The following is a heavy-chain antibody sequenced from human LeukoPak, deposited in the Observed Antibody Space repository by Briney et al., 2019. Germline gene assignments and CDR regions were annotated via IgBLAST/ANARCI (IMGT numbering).Heavy chain of an antibody. CDR1: GYTFIAYY. CDR2: IIPILGIA. CDR3: ARDGNETYYYDSSGYLTGY. D-gene: IGHD3-22*01. Sequence: SVKVSCKASGYTFIAYYIHWVRQAPGQGLEWMGRIIPILGIANYAQKFQGRVTITADKSTSTAYMELSSLRSEDTAVYYCARDGNETYYYDSSGYLTGYWGQGTLVTLSS. J-gene: IGHJ4*02. V-gene: IGHV1-69*04.